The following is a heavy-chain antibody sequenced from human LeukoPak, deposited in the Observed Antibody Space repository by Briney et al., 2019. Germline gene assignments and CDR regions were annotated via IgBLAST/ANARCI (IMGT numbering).Heavy chain of an antibody. J-gene: IGHJ6*02. Sequence: ASVKVSCKASGYTFTGYYMHWVRQAPGQGLEWMVWINANSGGTNYAQKFQGRVTMTRDTSISTAYMELSRLRSDDTAVYYCAREGSDGTTSPSYSYYGMDVWGQGTTVTVSS. D-gene: IGHD1-7*01. CDR3: AREGSDGTTSPSYSYYGMDV. CDR1: GYTFTGYY. V-gene: IGHV1-2*02. CDR2: INANSGGT.